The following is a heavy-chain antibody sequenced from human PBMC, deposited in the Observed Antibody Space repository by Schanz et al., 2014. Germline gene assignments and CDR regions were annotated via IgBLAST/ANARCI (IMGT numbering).Heavy chain of an antibody. D-gene: IGHD6-13*01. CDR3: AKTRYGSSWQYAGMDV. J-gene: IGHJ6*02. V-gene: IGHV3-23*04. CDR1: GFTLTSYA. CDR2: ISGSGGGT. Sequence: EVQVVESGGGLVQPGGSLRLSCAASGFTLTSYALTWVRQAPGKGLEWVAGISGSGGGTYYADSVKGRFTISKDNSKSTVYLQMNSLRAEDTAVYYCAKTRYGSSWQYAGMDVWGQGTTVTVSS.